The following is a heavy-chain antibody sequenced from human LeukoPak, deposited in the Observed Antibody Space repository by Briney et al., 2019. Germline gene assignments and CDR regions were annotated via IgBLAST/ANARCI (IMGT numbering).Heavy chain of an antibody. Sequence: PSETLSLTCAVSGGSISSSNWWSWVRQPPGKGLEWIGEIYHSGSTNYNPSLKSRVTISVDKSKNQFSLKLSSVTAADTAVYYCARQREMATIKPRAFDIWGQGTMVTVSS. D-gene: IGHD5-24*01. CDR2: IYHSGST. CDR3: ARQREMATIKPRAFDI. CDR1: GGSISSSNW. V-gene: IGHV4-4*02. J-gene: IGHJ3*02.